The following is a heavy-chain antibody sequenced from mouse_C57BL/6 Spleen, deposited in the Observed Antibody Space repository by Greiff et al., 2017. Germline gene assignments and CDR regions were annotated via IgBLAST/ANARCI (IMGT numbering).Heavy chain of an antibody. V-gene: IGHV1-15*01. CDR2: IDPETGGT. Sequence: VQLQQSGAELVRPGASVTLSCKASGYTFTDYEMHWVKQTPVHGLEWIGAIDPETGGTAYNQKFTVKAILTAAKSSSTAYMGLRSLTSEDSAVYYCTRWLRAWCAYWGQGTLVTVSA. D-gene: IGHD2-2*01. CDR1: GYTFTDYE. J-gene: IGHJ3*01. CDR3: TRWLRAWCAY.